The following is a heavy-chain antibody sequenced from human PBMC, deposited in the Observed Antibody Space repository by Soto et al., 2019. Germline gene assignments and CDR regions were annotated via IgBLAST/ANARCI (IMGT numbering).Heavy chain of an antibody. J-gene: IGHJ2*01. D-gene: IGHD6-6*01. CDR1: GYCNKNVYY. V-gene: IGHV4-38-2*01. Sequence: SVTMPLTWAASGYCNKNVYYWGLIRQRKGRGRECVGSIYRSGSTYYSPSLKSRITISLDTSKNQFSLKRTSVTAADTAVYYCAREARTLEWYVDVWHRGTLVTVSS. CDR3: AREARTLEWYVDV. CDR2: IYRSGST.